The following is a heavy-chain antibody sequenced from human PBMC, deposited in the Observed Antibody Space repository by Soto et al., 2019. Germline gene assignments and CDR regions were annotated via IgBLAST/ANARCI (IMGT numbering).Heavy chain of an antibody. V-gene: IGHV1-8*01. CDR2: MTPSSGNT. CDR3: TRGDF. J-gene: IGHJ4*02. Sequence: QVQLVQSGAEAKKPGASVTVSCQASGYTFTSYDINWVRLATEQGLEWMGFMTPSSGNTGYAQKFQGRVTLTRSTSIRTAYLELSSLRSDDTAVYYCTRGDFWGQGTLVTVSS. CDR1: GYTFTSYD.